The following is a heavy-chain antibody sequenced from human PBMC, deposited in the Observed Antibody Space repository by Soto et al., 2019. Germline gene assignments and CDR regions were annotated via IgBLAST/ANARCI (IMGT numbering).Heavy chain of an antibody. V-gene: IGHV3-21*04. D-gene: IGHD1-26*01. CDR3: ARAGGYSGSYYGSFNFDY. CDR2: ISSSSSYI. Sequence: GGSLSLSCAASGFTFSSYSMNWVRHAPGQGLEWVSSISSSSSYIYYADSVKGRFTISRDNAKNSLYLQMNSLRAEDTAVYYCARAGGYSGSYYGSFNFDYWGQGTLVTVSS. J-gene: IGHJ4*02. CDR1: GFTFSSYS.